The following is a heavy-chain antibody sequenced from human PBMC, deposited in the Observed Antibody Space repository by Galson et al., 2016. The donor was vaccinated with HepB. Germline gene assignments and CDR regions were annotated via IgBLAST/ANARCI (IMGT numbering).Heavy chain of an antibody. V-gene: IGHV4-39*07. CDR3: ARERSASFYDRSAQSWFDP. CDR1: GDSISMSHYY. CDR2: VSSGGTT. J-gene: IGHJ5*02. Sequence: SETLSLTCTVSGDSISMSHYYWAWTRQTPGKGLEWVGSVSSGGTTYTNPSLKSRVNISIDTSKNQISLKMNSMTAADTAVYHCARERSASFYDRSAQSWFDPWGRGTLVTVS. D-gene: IGHD3-22*01.